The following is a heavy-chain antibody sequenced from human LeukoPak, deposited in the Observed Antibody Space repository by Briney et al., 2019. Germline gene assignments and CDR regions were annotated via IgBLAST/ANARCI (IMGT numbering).Heavy chain of an antibody. V-gene: IGHV4-34*01. D-gene: IGHD5-12*01. Sequence: PSETLSLTCAVYGGSFSGYYWSWIRQPPGKGLEWIGEINHSGSTNYNPSLKSRVTISVDTSKNQFSLKLSSVTAADTAVYYCARVRRWKVPYSGFQGPFDYWGQGTLVTVSS. J-gene: IGHJ4*02. CDR3: ARVRRWKVPYSGFQGPFDY. CDR1: GGSFSGYY. CDR2: INHSGST.